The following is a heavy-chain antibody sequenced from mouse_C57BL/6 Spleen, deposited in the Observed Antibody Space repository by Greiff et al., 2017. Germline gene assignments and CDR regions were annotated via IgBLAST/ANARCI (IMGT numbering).Heavy chain of an antibody. V-gene: IGHV1-81*01. CDR2: LYPRSGNT. CDR3: AGRPLNDSSYLDY. J-gene: IGHJ2*01. D-gene: IGHD1-1*01. Sequence: QVQLQQSGAELARPGASVKLSCKASGYTFTSYGIRWVKQRTGQGLEWIGELYPRSGNTYYNEKFKGTATLTADNTSITAYMALRSLTSEDSAFYFCAGRPLNDSSYLDYCGEVTTPTVSS. CDR1: GYTFTSYG.